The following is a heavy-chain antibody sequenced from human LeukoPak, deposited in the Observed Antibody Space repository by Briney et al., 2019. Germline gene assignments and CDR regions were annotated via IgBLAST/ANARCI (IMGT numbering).Heavy chain of an antibody. CDR2: IFHSGSI. J-gene: IGHJ5*02. V-gene: IGHV4-4*02. D-gene: IGHD1-26*01. CDR3: TCNGYYYLGT. CDR1: GDSISNSGW. Sequence: SETLSLTCAVFGDSISNSGWCSWVRQPPGKGLEWIGEIFHSGSINYNPSLKSRVTMSVDRSKNQFSLILTSVTAADTAVYYGTCNGYYYLGTWGREALVSVSS.